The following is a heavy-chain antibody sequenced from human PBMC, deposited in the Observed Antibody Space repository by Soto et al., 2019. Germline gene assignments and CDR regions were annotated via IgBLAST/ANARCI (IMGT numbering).Heavy chain of an antibody. Sequence: GGSLRLSCAASGITFSSYGMHWVRQAPGKRLEWVAVISYDGSNKYYADSVKGRFTISRDNSKNTLYLQMNSLRAEDTAVYYCAKDFTIVAALNDAFDIWGQGTMVTVSS. CDR1: GITFSSYG. J-gene: IGHJ3*02. CDR2: ISYDGSNK. V-gene: IGHV3-30*18. CDR3: AKDFTIVAALNDAFDI. D-gene: IGHD3-22*01.